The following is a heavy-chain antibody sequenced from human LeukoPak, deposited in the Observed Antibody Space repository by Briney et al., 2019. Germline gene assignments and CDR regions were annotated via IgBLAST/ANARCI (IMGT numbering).Heavy chain of an antibody. CDR3: AEDPFLRYFDWLLDY. CDR1: GFTFSSYA. J-gene: IGHJ4*02. CDR2: ISGSGGST. D-gene: IGHD3-9*01. Sequence: GGSLRLSCAASGFTFSSYAMSWVRQAPGKGLEWVSAISGSGGSTYYADSVKGRFTISRDNSKNTLYLQMNSLRAEDTAVYYCAEDPFLRYFDWLLDYWGQGTLVTVSS. V-gene: IGHV3-23*01.